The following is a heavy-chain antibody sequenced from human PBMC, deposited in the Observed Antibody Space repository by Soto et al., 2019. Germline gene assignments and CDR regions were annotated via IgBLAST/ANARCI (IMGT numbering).Heavy chain of an antibody. CDR1: GGSISTYY. V-gene: IGHV4-59*01. D-gene: IGHD1-26*01. J-gene: IGHJ5*02. Sequence: QVQLQESGPGLVKPSETLSLTCTVSGGSISTYYWSWIRQPPGKGLEWIGYIYYSGTTNYNPSLKRRVTISVDTSKTQFSLKLSSVTAADTAVYYCARGKYSGSYYDWFDPWGQGTLVTVSS. CDR2: IYYSGTT. CDR3: ARGKYSGSYYDWFDP.